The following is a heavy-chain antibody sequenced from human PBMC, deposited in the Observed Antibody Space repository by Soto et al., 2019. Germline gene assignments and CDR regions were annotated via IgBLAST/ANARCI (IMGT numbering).Heavy chain of an antibody. Sequence: QVQLQESGPGLVKPSETLSLTCTVSGGSISSYYWSWIRQPPGKGLEWIGYIYYSGSTNYNPSLKSRVTISVDTSKNQFSLELSSVTAADTAVYYCARSDDSSGYYYVPPFDYWGQGTLVTVSS. CDR3: ARSDDSSGYYYVPPFDY. V-gene: IGHV4-59*01. J-gene: IGHJ4*02. CDR2: IYYSGST. D-gene: IGHD3-22*01. CDR1: GGSISSYY.